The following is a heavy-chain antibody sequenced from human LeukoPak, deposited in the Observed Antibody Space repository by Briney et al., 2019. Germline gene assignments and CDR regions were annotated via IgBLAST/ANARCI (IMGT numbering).Heavy chain of an antibody. CDR2: INHSGST. D-gene: IGHD2-15*01. CDR1: GGSFSGYY. Sequence: PSETLSLTCAVYGGSFSGYYWSWIRQPPGKGLEWIGEINHSGSTNYNPSLKSRVTISVDTSKNQFSLKLSSVTAADTAVYYCAKDYLGGGSCLDVWGQGTTVTVSS. V-gene: IGHV4-34*01. J-gene: IGHJ6*02. CDR3: AKDYLGGGSCLDV.